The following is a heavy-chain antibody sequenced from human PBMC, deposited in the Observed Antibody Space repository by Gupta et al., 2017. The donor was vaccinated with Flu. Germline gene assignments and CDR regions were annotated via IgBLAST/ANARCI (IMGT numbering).Heavy chain of an antibody. CDR2: ITWNSDKI. V-gene: IGHV3-9*01. Sequence: EVQLAESGGGWVEPGRATTLSRSASGSGFNDYAMNWVRQVPGKGREWVAGITWNSDKIVYADSVKGRFTISRDNGKKSLYLQMNSLRAEDSAFYYCAKARFPFNHLDSSGYYLGLALDVWGRGTMVAVSS. CDR1: GSGFNDYA. CDR3: AKARFPFNHLDSSGYYLGLALDV. J-gene: IGHJ3*01. D-gene: IGHD3-22*01.